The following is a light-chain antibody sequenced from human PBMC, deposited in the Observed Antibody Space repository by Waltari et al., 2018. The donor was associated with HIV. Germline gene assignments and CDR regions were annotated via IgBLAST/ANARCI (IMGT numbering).Light chain of an antibody. CDR1: SSNIGSNY. CDR2: TNN. J-gene: IGLJ3*02. V-gene: IGLV1-47*01. CDR3: AAWDDSLWV. Sequence: QSVLTQPPSASGTPGQRVTISCSGSSSNIGSNYVYWYQQLPGTAPKLLIYTNNQRPSGCPYRFSGSKSGTSASLAISGLRSEDEADYYCAAWDDSLWVFGGGTKLTVL.